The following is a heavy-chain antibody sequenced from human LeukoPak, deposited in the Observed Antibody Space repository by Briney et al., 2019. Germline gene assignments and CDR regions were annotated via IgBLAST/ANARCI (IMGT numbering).Heavy chain of an antibody. CDR3: AREALYRGNFFDS. D-gene: IGHD3-16*02. V-gene: IGHV3-30*03. Sequence: PGRSLRLSCAASGFTFSSYGMHWVRQAPGKGLEWVAVISYAGSNKYYADSVKGRFTISRDNSENTLYLQMNSLRAEDTAVYYCAREALYRGNFFDSWGQGALVTVSS. CDR1: GFTFSSYG. CDR2: ISYAGSNK. J-gene: IGHJ4*02.